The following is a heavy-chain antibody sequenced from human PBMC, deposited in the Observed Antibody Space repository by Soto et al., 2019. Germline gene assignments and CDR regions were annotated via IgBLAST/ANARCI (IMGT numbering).Heavy chain of an antibody. V-gene: IGHV5-51*01. CDR1: ENTCTHYW. CDR2: IFPRDFDV. CDR3: ARLVSLLPAIDS. J-gene: IGHJ5*01. Sequence: PWEWMTSCRPPSENTCTHYWSSWVRHITGGGLEWLGLIFPRDFDVRYSPSLEGQVTISADRSTATAFLQWRSLEASDSALYFCARLVSLLPAIDSWGQGTPVTVSS. D-gene: IGHD3-16*01.